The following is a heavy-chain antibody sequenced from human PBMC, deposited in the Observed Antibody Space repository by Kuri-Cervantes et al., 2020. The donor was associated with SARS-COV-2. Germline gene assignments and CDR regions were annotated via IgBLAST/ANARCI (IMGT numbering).Heavy chain of an antibody. CDR2: IYYSGTT. V-gene: IGHV4-39*01. J-gene: IGHJ4*02. CDR1: GGSISSSVYY. CDR3: ARPIVAAGFDY. D-gene: IGHD6-13*01. Sequence: ESLKISCTVSGGSISSSVYYWGWIRQPPGKGLEWIGSIYYSGTTYYNPSLKSRVTISVDTSKNQFSLNLSSVTAADTAAYYCARPIVAAGFDYWGQGTLVTVSS.